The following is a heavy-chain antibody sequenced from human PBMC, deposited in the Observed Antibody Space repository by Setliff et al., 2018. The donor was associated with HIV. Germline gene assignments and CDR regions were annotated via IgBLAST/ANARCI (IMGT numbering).Heavy chain of an antibody. CDR1: VYTLTDLS. V-gene: IGHV1-24*01. CDR3: ATIRAYYYDSSGQEYFQY. Sequence: ASVKVSCKLSVYTLTDLSIHWVRQAPGKGLEWMGGFDPEDGETVYAQKLQGRVTMTEDTSTDTAYMELSSLRSEDTAMYYCATIRAYYYDSSGQEYFQYWGHGTLVTVSS. J-gene: IGHJ1*01. CDR2: FDPEDGET. D-gene: IGHD3-22*01.